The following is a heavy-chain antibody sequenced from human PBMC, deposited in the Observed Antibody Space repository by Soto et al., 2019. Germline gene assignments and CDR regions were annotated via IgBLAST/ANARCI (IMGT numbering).Heavy chain of an antibody. D-gene: IGHD6-13*01. CDR3: ARMEAAGKSFDY. J-gene: IGHJ4*02. V-gene: IGHV1-2*02. CDR2: INPNSGGT. Sequence: ASVKVSCKASGYTFTGYYMHWVRQAPGQGLEWMGWINPNSGGTNYAQKFQGRVTMTRDTSISTAYMELSRLRSDDTAVYYCARMEAAGKSFDYWGQGTLVTVSS. CDR1: GYTFTGYY.